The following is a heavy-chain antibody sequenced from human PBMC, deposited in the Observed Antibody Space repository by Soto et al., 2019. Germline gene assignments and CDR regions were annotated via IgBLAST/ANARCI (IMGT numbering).Heavy chain of an antibody. J-gene: IGHJ6*02. D-gene: IGHD2-15*01. V-gene: IGHV1-69*01. CDR3: ARSQGGSSSLDIYYYYYYGMDV. Sequence: QVQLVQSGAKVKKPGSSVKVSGKAPGGTFSSYAITWVRQAPGQGLEWMGGIIPIFGTAKYAQKFQGRVTITADESTSTCYMELISLRSEDTAVYYCARSQGGSSSLDIYYYYYYGMDVWGQGTTVTVSS. CDR1: GGTFSSYA. CDR2: IIPIFGTA.